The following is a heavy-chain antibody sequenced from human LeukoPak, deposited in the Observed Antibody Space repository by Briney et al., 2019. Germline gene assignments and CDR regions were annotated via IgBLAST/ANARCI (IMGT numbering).Heavy chain of an antibody. CDR1: GFTFDDYT. J-gene: IGHJ4*02. Sequence: PGGSLRLSCAASGFTFDDYTMHWVRQAPGKGLEWVSLISWDGGSTYYAGSVKGRFTISRDNSKNSLYLQMNSLRTEDTALYYCAKGLNCGGDCLGIDYWGQGTLVTVSS. CDR3: AKGLNCGGDCLGIDY. D-gene: IGHD2-21*02. CDR2: ISWDGGST. V-gene: IGHV3-43*01.